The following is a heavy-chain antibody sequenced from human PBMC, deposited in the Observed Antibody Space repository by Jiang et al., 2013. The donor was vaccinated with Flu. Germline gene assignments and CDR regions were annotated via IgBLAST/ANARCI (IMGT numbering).Heavy chain of an antibody. CDR1: A. CDR2: IIPILGIA. D-gene: IGHD2-15*01. J-gene: IGHJ3*02. CDR3: AREGLGGNDAFDI. Sequence: AISWVRQAPGQGLEWMGRIIPILGIANYAQKFQGRVTITADKSTSTAYMELSSLRSEDTAVYYCAREGLGGNDAFDIWGQGTMVTVSS. V-gene: IGHV1-69*04.